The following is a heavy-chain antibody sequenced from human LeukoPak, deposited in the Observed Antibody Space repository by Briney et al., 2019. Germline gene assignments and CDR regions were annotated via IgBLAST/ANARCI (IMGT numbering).Heavy chain of an antibody. CDR2: IYYSGST. D-gene: IGHD2-8*02. CDR1: GGSISSGDSY. Sequence: SQTLSLTCTVSGGSISSGDSYWSWIRQPPGKGLEWIGYIYYSGSTYYNPSLKSRVTIPVDTSKNQFSLKLSSVTAADTALYYCAREPAYGNWWYYFDYWGQGTLVTVSS. CDR3: AREPAYGNWWYYFDY. V-gene: IGHV4-30-4*08. J-gene: IGHJ4*02.